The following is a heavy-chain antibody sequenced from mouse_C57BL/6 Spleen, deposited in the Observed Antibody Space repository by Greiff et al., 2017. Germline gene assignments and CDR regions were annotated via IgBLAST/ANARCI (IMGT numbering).Heavy chain of an antibody. CDR1: GYTFTSYW. CDR2: LDPSDSYT. CDR3: AREATTVVASRYFDV. D-gene: IGHD1-1*01. J-gene: IGHJ1*03. V-gene: IGHV1-50*01. Sequence: QVQLQQPGAELVKPGASVKLSCKASGYTFTSYWMQWVKQRPGQGLEWIGELDPSDSYTNYNQKFKGKATLTVDPSSSTAYMQLSSLTSEDSAVYYCAREATTVVASRYFDVWGTGTTVTVSS.